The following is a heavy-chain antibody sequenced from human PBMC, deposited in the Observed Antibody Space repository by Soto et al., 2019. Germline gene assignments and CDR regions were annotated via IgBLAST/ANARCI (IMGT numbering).Heavy chain of an antibody. J-gene: IGHJ1*01. Sequence: PGGSLRLSCAASGFTFADYAMHWVRQVPGKGLEWVSGINWNSGSIGYGDSVKGRFAISRDNAKNSLHLQMNSLSAEDTAFYYCVKDESINWYSGHFRHWVKGTLVTVAS. V-gene: IGHV3-9*01. D-gene: IGHD6-13*01. CDR2: INWNSGSI. CDR3: VKDESINWYSGHFRH. CDR1: GFTFADYA.